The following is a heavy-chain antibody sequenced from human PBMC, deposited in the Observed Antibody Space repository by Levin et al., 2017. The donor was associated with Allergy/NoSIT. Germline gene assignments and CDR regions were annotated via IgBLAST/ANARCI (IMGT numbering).Heavy chain of an antibody. CDR2: ISSSGSTI. Sequence: GGSLRLSCAASGFTFSDYYMSWIRQAPGKGLEWVSYISSSGSTIYYADSVKGRFTISRDNAKNSLYLQMNSLRAEDTAVYYCARSVRLDPYSSSSYYFDYWGQGTLVTVSS. D-gene: IGHD6-6*01. V-gene: IGHV3-11*01. CDR3: ARSVRLDPYSSSSYYFDY. CDR1: GFTFSDYY. J-gene: IGHJ4*02.